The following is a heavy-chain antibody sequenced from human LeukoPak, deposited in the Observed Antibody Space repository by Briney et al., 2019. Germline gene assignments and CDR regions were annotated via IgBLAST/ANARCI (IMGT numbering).Heavy chain of an antibody. D-gene: IGHD2-21*01. Sequence: GGPLRLSCAASGFTFNSYGMHWVRQAPGKALECVAVISHDGTNKYYGDSVKGRFTISRDSSKNTLYLEMNSLRPEDTAVYYCAKERCGGAACDIFDNWGQGTLVTV. CDR3: AKERCGGAACDIFDN. J-gene: IGHJ4*02. V-gene: IGHV3-30*18. CDR2: ISHDGTNK. CDR1: GFTFNSYG.